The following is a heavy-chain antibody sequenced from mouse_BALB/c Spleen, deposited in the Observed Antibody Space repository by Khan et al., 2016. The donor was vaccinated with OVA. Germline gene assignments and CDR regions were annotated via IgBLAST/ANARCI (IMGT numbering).Heavy chain of an antibody. V-gene: IGHV2-3*01. CDR3: VLYCYGRAWFAY. D-gene: IGHD1-1*01. Sequence: VELVESGPGLVAPSQSLSITCTVSGFSLTNYGVGWVRQPPGKGLEWRGIIWGDGSTNYHSALISRLSISKDNSMSQVFLKLNSLQTDDTATYYCVLYCYGRAWFAYWGQGTLVTVSA. CDR2: IWGDGST. J-gene: IGHJ3*01. CDR1: GFSLTNYG.